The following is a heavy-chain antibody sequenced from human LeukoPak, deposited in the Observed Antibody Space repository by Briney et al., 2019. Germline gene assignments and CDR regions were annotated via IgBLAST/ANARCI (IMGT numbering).Heavy chain of an antibody. J-gene: IGHJ4*02. CDR3: ATATYDSSGFKFDY. D-gene: IGHD3-22*01. V-gene: IGHV1-24*01. Sequence: ASVKVSCKVSGYTLTDLSMHWVRQAPGKGLEWMGGFDPEDGETIYAQKFQGRVTMTEDTSTDTAYMELSSLRSEDTAVYYCATATYDSSGFKFDYWGQGTLVTVSS. CDR1: GYTLTDLS. CDR2: FDPEDGET.